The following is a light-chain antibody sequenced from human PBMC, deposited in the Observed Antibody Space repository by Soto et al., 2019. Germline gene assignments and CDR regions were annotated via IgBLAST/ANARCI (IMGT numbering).Light chain of an antibody. V-gene: IGKV3-15*01. Sequence: EIVMTQSPATLSVSAGERATLSCRASQSVSSNLAWYQQKPGQAPRLLIYGASTRATGIPARFSGSGSGTGFTLTISRLEPEDFAVYYCQQYGSSPWTFGQGTKVDIK. CDR2: GAS. CDR3: QQYGSSPWT. J-gene: IGKJ1*01. CDR1: QSVSSN.